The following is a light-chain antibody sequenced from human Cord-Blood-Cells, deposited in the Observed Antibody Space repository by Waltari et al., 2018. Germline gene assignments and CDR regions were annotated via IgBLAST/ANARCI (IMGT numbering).Light chain of an antibody. CDR1: QSISSW. CDR2: DAS. Sequence: DIQMTQSPSTLSASVGDRVTITCRASQSISSWLAWYQQKPGKAPKLLIYDASSLESGVPSRFSGSRSGTEFTLTISSLQPDDFATYYCQQYNSYSVFGQGTKLEIK. J-gene: IGKJ2*01. V-gene: IGKV1-5*01. CDR3: QQYNSYSV.